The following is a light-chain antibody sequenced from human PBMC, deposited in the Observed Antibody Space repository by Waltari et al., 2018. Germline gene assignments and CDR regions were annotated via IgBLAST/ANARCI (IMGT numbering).Light chain of an antibody. Sequence: DIVMTQSPASLAVSLGERATINCKSSQSVLYSSNNKNYLAWYQQKPGQPPKLLISWASTREAGVPDRFSGSGSGTDFTLTISSLQAEDVAVYYCQQYYSSPRTFGQGTKVEIK. J-gene: IGKJ1*01. V-gene: IGKV4-1*01. CDR3: QQYYSSPRT. CDR2: WAS. CDR1: QSVLYSSNNKNY.